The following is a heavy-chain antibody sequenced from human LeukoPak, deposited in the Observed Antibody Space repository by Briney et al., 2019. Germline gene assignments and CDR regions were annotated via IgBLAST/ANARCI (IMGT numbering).Heavy chain of an antibody. CDR2: IYYSGST. D-gene: IGHD6-19*01. Sequence: SETLSLTCTVSGGSISSTNYYWGWIRQPPGKGLEWIGSIYYSGSTYYNPSLKSRVTISVDTSKNQFSLKLSSVTAADTAVYYCAARGYSSGWYYFDYWGQGTLVTVSS. CDR1: GGSISSTNYY. V-gene: IGHV4-39*01. CDR3: AARGYSSGWYYFDY. J-gene: IGHJ4*02.